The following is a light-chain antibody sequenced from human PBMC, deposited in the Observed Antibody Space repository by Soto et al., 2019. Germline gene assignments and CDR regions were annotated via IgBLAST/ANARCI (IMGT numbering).Light chain of an antibody. Sequence: DIQMTHSPSSLSASVGDRVTIACQASHNIDSSLNWYQHTPGKAPKLLISAAFRLQSGVPSRFTGRGSGTDFTLTISSLQPEDFATYYCQQSHSAPRTFGGGTKVDI. CDR1: HNIDSS. J-gene: IGKJ4*01. CDR3: QQSHSAPRT. CDR2: AAF. V-gene: IGKV1-39*01.